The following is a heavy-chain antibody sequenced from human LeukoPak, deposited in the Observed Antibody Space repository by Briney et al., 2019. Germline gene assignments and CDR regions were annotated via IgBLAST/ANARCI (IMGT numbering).Heavy chain of an antibody. Sequence: PGGSLRLSCAASGFTVSSNYMSWVRQAPGKGLEWVSVIYSGGSTYYADSVKGRFTIPRDNSKNTLYLKMNSLRAEDTAVYYCASYSAHDYWGQGTLVTVSS. CDR3: ASYSAHDY. J-gene: IGHJ4*02. CDR1: GFTVSSNY. D-gene: IGHD2-21*01. CDR2: IYSGGST. V-gene: IGHV3-66*02.